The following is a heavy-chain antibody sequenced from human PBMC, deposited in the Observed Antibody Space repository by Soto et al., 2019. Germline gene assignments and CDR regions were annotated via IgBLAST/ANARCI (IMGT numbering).Heavy chain of an antibody. CDR3: AREEWFGIDY. V-gene: IGHV4-59*01. J-gene: IGHJ4*02. CDR2: IYYSGST. D-gene: IGHD3-3*01. CDR1: GGSISSYY. Sequence: SETLSLTCTVSGGSISSYYWSWIRQPPGKGLEWIGYIYYSGSTNYNPSLKSRVTISVDTSKNQFSLKLSSVTAADTAVYYCAREEWFGIDYWGQGTLVTVSS.